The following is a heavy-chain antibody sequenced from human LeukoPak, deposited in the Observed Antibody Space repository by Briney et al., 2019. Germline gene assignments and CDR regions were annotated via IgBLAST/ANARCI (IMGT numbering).Heavy chain of an antibody. Sequence: GGSLRLSCAASGFTFSNYWMSWVRQAPGKGLEWVASIKQDESDKYYVGSVKGRFTISRDNAKNSLYLQMNSLRAEDTAVYYCARDRVTMVRGAFDPWGQGTLVTVSS. J-gene: IGHJ5*02. CDR3: ARDRVTMVRGAFDP. V-gene: IGHV3-7*01. CDR2: IKQDESDK. D-gene: IGHD3-10*01. CDR1: GFTFSNYW.